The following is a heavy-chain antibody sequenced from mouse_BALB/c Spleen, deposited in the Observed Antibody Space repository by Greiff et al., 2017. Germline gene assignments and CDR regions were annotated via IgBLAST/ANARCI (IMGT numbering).Heavy chain of an antibody. CDR3: ARWRDGPFAY. CDR1: GYAFTNYL. V-gene: IGHV1-54*01. Sequence: QVQLKESGAELVRPGTSVKVSCKASGYAFTNYLIEWVKQRPGQGLEWIGVINPGSGGTNYNEKFKGKATLTADKSSSTAYMQLSSLTSDDSAVYFCARWRDGPFAYWGQGTLVTVSA. CDR2: INPGSGGT. D-gene: IGHD2-3*01. J-gene: IGHJ3*01.